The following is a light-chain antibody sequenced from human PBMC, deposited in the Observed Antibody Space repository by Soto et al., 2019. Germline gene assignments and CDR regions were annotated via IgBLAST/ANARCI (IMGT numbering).Light chain of an antibody. CDR1: TGAVTSGHF. CDR2: DTS. Sequence: QAVVTQEPSLTVSPGGTVTLTCGSSTGAVTSGHFPYWFQQKPGQAPRTLIYDTSKKHSWTPARFSGSLLGGKAALTLSGAQPEDEAEYHCLVSYSGVRVFGGGTKVTVL. J-gene: IGLJ2*01. CDR3: LVSYSGVRV. V-gene: IGLV7-46*01.